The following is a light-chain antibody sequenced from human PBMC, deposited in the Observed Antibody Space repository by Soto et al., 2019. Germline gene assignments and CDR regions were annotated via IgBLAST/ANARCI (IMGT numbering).Light chain of an antibody. CDR2: TGS. Sequence: DIQMTQSPSYVSASVGDRFTVTFLASQGIKNWLAWYQQKPGKAPNLLIYTGSSLQSGVPSRFSGSGSGTDFTLTINSLQPEDFATYYCQQSYTSRITFGLGTRLEIK. V-gene: IGKV1-12*01. CDR3: QQSYTSRIT. CDR1: QGIKNW. J-gene: IGKJ5*01.